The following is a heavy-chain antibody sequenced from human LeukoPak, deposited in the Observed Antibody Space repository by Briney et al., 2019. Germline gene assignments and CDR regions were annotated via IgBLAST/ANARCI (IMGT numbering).Heavy chain of an antibody. V-gene: IGHV1-69*13. CDR1: GGTFSSYA. CDR2: IIPIFGTA. D-gene: IGHD3-10*01. J-gene: IGHJ3*02. CDR3: ASPIYPLHGDAFDI. Sequence: ASVKVSCKASGGTFSSYAISWVRQAPGQGLEWMGGIIPIFGTANYAQKFQGRVTITADEFTSTAYMELSSLRSEDTAVYYCASPIYPLHGDAFDIWGQGTMVTVSS.